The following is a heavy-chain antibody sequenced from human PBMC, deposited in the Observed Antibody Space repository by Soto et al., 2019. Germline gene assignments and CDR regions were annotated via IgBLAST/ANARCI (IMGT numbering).Heavy chain of an antibody. D-gene: IGHD3-3*01. CDR1: GGTFSSYA. CDR2: IDPVVGTA. V-gene: IGHV1-69*06. Sequence: SVKVSCKASGGTFSSYAISWVRQAPGQGLEWMGGIDPVVGTANYAQKFQGRVTMTEDTSTDTAYMELSSLRSEDTAVYYCATGLLITIFGVAPPDYYYYMDVWGKGTTVTVSS. J-gene: IGHJ6*03. CDR3: ATGLLITIFGVAPPDYYYYMDV.